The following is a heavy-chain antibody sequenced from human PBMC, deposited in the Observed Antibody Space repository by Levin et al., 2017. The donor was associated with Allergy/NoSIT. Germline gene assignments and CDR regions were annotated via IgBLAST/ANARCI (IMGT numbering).Heavy chain of an antibody. CDR1: GGSISSYY. Sequence: SQTLSLTCTVSGGSISSYYWSWIRPPPGKGLEWIGYIYYTGSTNYNPSLKSRVTISVDTSKNQFSLKLSSVTAADTAVYYCARESSTSCYDYWGQGTLVTVSS. D-gene: IGHD2-2*01. CDR3: ARESSTSCYDY. J-gene: IGHJ4*02. CDR2: IYYTGST. V-gene: IGHV4-59*01.